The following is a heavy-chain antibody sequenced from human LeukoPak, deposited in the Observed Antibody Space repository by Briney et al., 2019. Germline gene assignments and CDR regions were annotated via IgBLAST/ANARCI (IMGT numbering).Heavy chain of an antibody. CDR3: ARQGSSYYHFDY. J-gene: IGHJ4*02. V-gene: IGHV1-69*02. D-gene: IGHD3-3*01. Sequence: SVKVSCKASGGTFSSYTISWVRQAPGQGLEWMGRIIPILGIANYAQKFQGRVTITADKSTSTAYMELSSLRSEDTAVYYCARQGSSYYHFDYWGQGTLVTVSS. CDR1: GGTFSSYT. CDR2: IIPILGIA.